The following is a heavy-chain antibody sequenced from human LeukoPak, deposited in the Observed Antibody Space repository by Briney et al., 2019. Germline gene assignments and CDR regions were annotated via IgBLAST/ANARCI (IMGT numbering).Heavy chain of an antibody. V-gene: IGHV3-7*01. Sequence: PGGSLRLSCAASGFTFSSYWMTWVRQAPGKGLEWVANINQDESEKYYVDSVKGRFTISRDNAKNSLYLQMNSLRVEDTAVYYCARVRYYDSSGRKGGVFDISGQGTMVTVSS. CDR1: GFTFSSYW. CDR2: INQDESEK. D-gene: IGHD3-22*01. CDR3: ARVRYYDSSGRKGGVFDI. J-gene: IGHJ3*02.